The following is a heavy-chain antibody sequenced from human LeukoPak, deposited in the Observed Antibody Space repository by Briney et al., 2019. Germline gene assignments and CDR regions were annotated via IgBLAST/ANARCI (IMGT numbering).Heavy chain of an antibody. V-gene: IGHV1-69*13. CDR2: IIPIFGTA. J-gene: IGHJ6*02. CDR3: ARDRVLGVVVPAAISYYYGMDV. CDR1: GYTFTSYG. D-gene: IGHD2-2*01. Sequence: SVKVSCKASGYTFTSYGISWVRQAPGQGLEWMGGIIPIFGTANYAQKFQGRVTITADESTSTAYMELSSLRSEDTAVYYCARDRVLGVVVPAAISYYYGMDVWGQGTTVTVSS.